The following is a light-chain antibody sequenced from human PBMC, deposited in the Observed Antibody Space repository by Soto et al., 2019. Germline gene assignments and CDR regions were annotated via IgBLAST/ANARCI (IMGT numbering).Light chain of an antibody. V-gene: IGKV1-39*01. Sequence: DIQMTQSPSSLSASVGDRVTITCRASQSFSSYLNWYQQKPGKAPKLLIYAASSLQSGVPSRFSGSGSGTDFTLTIRSLQPEDFATYYCQQPISFPITFGQGTRLEIK. J-gene: IGKJ5*01. CDR1: QSFSSY. CDR3: QQPISFPIT. CDR2: AAS.